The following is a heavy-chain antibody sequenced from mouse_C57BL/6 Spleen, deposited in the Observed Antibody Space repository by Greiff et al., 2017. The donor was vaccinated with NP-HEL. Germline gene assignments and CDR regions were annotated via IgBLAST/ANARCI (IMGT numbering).Heavy chain of an antibody. Sequence: VKVVESGPGLVQPSQSLSITCTVSGFSLTSYGVHWVRQSPGKGLEWLGVIWSGGSTDYNADVISRLSISKDNSKSQVFFKMNSLQADDTAIYYCARGYAMDYWGQGTSVTVSS. CDR2: IWSGGST. J-gene: IGHJ4*01. CDR1: GFSLTSYG. CDR3: ARGYAMDY. V-gene: IGHV2-2*01.